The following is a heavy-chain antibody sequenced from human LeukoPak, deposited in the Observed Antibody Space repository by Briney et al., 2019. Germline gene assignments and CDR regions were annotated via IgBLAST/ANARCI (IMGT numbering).Heavy chain of an antibody. D-gene: IGHD5-24*01. CDR2: IYPGDSDI. CDR3: ARLSRMATTLDAFDI. V-gene: IGHV5-51*01. CDR1: GYSFTSYW. J-gene: IGHJ3*02. Sequence: GESLKISCQGSGYSFTSYWIGRVRQMPGKGLEWMGIIYPGDSDIRYSPSFQGQVTISAGKSISTAYLRRSSLKASDTAMYYCARLSRMATTLDAFDIWGQGTMVSVSS.